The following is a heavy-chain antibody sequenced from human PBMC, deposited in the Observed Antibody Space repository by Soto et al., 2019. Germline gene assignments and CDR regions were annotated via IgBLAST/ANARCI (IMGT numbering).Heavy chain of an antibody. CDR2: ISYDGSNK. J-gene: IGHJ4*02. D-gene: IGHD5-12*01. Sequence: QVQLVESGGGVVQPGRSLRLSCAASGFTFSSYAMHWVRQASGKGLEWVAVISYDGSNKYYADSVKGRFTISRDNSKNTLYLQMNSLRAEDTAVYYCAPAQGGYVHYWGQGTLVTVSS. V-gene: IGHV3-30-3*01. CDR3: APAQGGYVHY. CDR1: GFTFSSYA.